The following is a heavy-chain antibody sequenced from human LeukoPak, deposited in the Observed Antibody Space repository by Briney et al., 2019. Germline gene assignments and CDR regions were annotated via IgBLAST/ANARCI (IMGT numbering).Heavy chain of an antibody. CDR3: TTGSTGTTGPYYFDY. CDR2: IKSKTDGGTT. CDR1: GFTFSNAW. Sequence: AGGSLRLSCAASGFTFSNAWMSWVRQAPGKGLEWVGRIKSKTDGGTTDYAAPVKGRFTISRDDSKNTLYLQMNSLKTEDTAVYYCTTGSTGTTGPYYFDYWGQGTLVTVSS. D-gene: IGHD1-7*01. V-gene: IGHV3-15*01. J-gene: IGHJ4*02.